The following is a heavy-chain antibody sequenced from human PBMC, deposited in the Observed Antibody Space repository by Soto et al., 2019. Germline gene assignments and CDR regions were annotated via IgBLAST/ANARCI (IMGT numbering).Heavy chain of an antibody. V-gene: IGHV3-72*01. CDR2: TRNKANSYTT. CDR3: ARAHCSGGSCYSLDY. D-gene: IGHD2-15*01. J-gene: IGHJ4*02. Sequence: EVQLVESGGGLVQPGGSLRLSCAASGFTFSDHYMDWVRQAPGKGLEWVGRTRNKANSYTTEYAASVKGRFTISRDDSKNSLYLQMNSLKTEDTAVHYCARAHCSGGSCYSLDYWGQGTLVTVSS. CDR1: GFTFSDHY.